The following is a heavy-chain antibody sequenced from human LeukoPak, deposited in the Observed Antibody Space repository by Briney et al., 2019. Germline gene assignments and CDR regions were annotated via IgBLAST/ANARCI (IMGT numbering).Heavy chain of an antibody. V-gene: IGHV3-48*03. D-gene: IGHD1-26*01. CDR1: GFTFSSYE. J-gene: IGHJ4*02. CDR2: ISSSGSTR. CDR3: ARDKEGELLLDY. Sequence: GGSLRLSCAASGFTFSSYEINWVRQAPGQGLGWVSYISSSGSTRYYADSVKGRFTISRDDAKNSVYLQMNSLRAEDTAVYYCARDKEGELLLDYWGQGTQVTVSS.